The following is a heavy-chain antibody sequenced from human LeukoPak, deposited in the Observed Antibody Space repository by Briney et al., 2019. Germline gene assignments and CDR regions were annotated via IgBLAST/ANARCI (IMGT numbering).Heavy chain of an antibody. CDR1: GFTFRNYA. CDR2: ISGSGGTT. CDR3: AREERDGYNYYWYFDL. J-gene: IGHJ2*01. D-gene: IGHD5-24*01. V-gene: IGHV3-23*01. Sequence: PGGSLRLSCAASGFTFRNYAMRWVRQAPGKGLEWVSAISGSGGTTYYADSVKGRFTISRDNAKNSLYLQMNSLRAEDTAVYYCAREERDGYNYYWYFDLWGRGTLVTVSS.